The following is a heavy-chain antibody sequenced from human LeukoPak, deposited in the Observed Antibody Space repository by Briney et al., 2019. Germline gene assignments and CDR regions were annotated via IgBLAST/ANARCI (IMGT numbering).Heavy chain of an antibody. CDR2: IYYSGST. D-gene: IGHD1-14*01. J-gene: IGHJ4*02. V-gene: IGHV4-39*01. CDR3: ARLLVLGNQFDY. CDR1: GGSISSSSYY. Sequence: PSETLSLTCIVSGGSISSSSYYWGWIRQPPGKGLEWIGSIYYSGSTYYNPSLKSRVTISVDTSKNQFSLKLSSVTAADTAVYYCARLLVLGNQFDYWGQGTLVTVSS.